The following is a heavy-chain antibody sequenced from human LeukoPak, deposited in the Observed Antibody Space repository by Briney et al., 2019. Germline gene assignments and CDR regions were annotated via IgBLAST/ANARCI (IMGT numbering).Heavy chain of an antibody. CDR3: ARDLLPYAFDI. CDR2: ISSLSGTI. J-gene: IGHJ3*02. V-gene: IGHV3-48*01. Sequence: GGSLRLSCAASGFTFSSYSMNWVRQAPGEGLEWVSYISSLSGTIYYADSVKGRFTISRDNAKNSLYLQMDSLRAEDTAVYYCARDLLPYAFDIWGQGTMVTVSS. CDR1: GFTFSSYS.